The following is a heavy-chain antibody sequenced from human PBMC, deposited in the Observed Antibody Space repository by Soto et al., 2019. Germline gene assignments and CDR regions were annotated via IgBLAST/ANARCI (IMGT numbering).Heavy chain of an antibody. CDR2: IIPIFGTA. V-gene: IGHV1-69*05. J-gene: IGHJ4*02. CDR1: GGTFSSYA. CDR3: ARAPGPYGGDPRVATHFDY. D-gene: IGHD2-21*02. Sequence: SVKVSCKASGGTFSSYAISWVRQAPGQGLEWMGGIIPIFGTANYAQKFQGRVTMTRDTSTSTVYMELSSLRSEDTAVYYCARAPGPYGGDPRVATHFDYWGQGTLVTVSS.